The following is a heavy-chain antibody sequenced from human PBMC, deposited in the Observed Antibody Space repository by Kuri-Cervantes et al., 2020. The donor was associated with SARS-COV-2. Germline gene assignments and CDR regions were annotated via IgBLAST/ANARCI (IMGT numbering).Heavy chain of an antibody. J-gene: IGHJ4*02. V-gene: IGHV4-34*01. CDR1: GGSFSGYY. CDR3: ARREGMVPTITRPKYKNSFDY. D-gene: IGHD5-12*01. Sequence: GSLRLSCAVYGGSFSGYYWSWIRQPPGKGLEWIGEINHSGSTNYNPSLKSRVTISVDTSKNQFSLKLSSLTAADTALYYCARREGMVPTITRPKYKNSFDYWGQGTLVTVSS. CDR2: INHSGST.